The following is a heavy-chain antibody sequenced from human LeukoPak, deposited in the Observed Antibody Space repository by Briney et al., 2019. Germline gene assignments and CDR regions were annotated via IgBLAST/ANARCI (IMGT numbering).Heavy chain of an antibody. J-gene: IGHJ3*02. CDR2: ISSSSSYI. D-gene: IGHD1-26*01. V-gene: IGHV3-21*01. Sequence: GGSLRLSCAASGFTFSSYSMNWVRQAPGKGLEWVSSISSSSSYIYYADSVKGRFTISRDNAKNSLYLQMNSLRAEDTAVYYCARAVIRWTGATGAFDIWGQGTMVTVSS. CDR3: ARAVIRWTGATGAFDI. CDR1: GFTFSSYS.